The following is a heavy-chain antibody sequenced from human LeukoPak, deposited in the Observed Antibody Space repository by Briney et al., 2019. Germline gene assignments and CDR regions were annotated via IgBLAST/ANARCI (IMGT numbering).Heavy chain of an antibody. CDR1: GGSISSYY. Sequence: SETLSLTCTVSGGSISSYYWSWIRQPPGKGLEWIGYIYYSGSTNYNPSLKSRVTISVDTSKNQFSLKLSSVTAADTAVYYCARVESSWYVEKWGQGTLVTVSS. J-gene: IGHJ4*02. V-gene: IGHV4-59*01. D-gene: IGHD6-13*01. CDR2: IYYSGST. CDR3: ARVESSWYVEK.